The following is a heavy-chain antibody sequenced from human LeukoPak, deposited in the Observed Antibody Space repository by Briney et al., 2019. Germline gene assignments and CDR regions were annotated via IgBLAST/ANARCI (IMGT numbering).Heavy chain of an antibody. Sequence: GGSLKISCKGSGYHFTSYWIGGVRQLPGKGLEGMGIIYPGDSDTRYSPSFQGQVTISADKSISTAYLQWSSLKASDTAMYYCARRRGAAADYWGQGTLVTVSS. J-gene: IGHJ4*02. CDR2: IYPGDSDT. D-gene: IGHD6-13*01. CDR1: GYHFTSYW. V-gene: IGHV5-51*01. CDR3: ARRRGAAADY.